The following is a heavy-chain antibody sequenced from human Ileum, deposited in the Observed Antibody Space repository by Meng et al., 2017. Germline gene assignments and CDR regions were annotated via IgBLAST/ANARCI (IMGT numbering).Heavy chain of an antibody. CDR3: ARDHWGSLDY. V-gene: IGHV4-61*08. CDR2: AST. CDR1: GGSVSSSGYQ. Sequence: HLEESGPGLVRPSETLSLICAVSGGSVSSSGYQWGWIRQPPGKGLEWIGYASTNYDPSLKSRVTISVDTSKNQFSLKLTSVTAADTAVYYCARDHWGSLDYWGQGVLVTVSS. D-gene: IGHD7-27*01. J-gene: IGHJ4*02.